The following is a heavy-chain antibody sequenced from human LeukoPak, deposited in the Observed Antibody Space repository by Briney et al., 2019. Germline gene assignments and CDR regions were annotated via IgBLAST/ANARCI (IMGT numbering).Heavy chain of an antibody. V-gene: IGHV4-30-4*01. CDR3: ARPYYYDSRIDP. CDR1: GGSISSGDYY. J-gene: IGHJ5*02. Sequence: PSETLSLTCTVSGGSISSGDYYWSWIRQPPGKGLEWIGYRYYRGSTYYNPSLKSRVTLSVDTSKNQFPLKLSSVTAADTAVYYCARPYYYDSRIDPWGQGTLVTVSS. CDR2: RYYRGST. D-gene: IGHD3-22*01.